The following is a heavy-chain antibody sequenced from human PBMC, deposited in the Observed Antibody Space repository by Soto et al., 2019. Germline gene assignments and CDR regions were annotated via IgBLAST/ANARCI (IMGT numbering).Heavy chain of an antibody. CDR1: GGTFSSYA. V-gene: IGHV1-69*13. D-gene: IGHD2-15*01. J-gene: IGHJ6*02. CDR2: IIPIFGTA. Sequence: GASVKVSCKASGGTFSSYAISWLRQAPGQGLEWMGGIIPIFGTANYAQKFQGRVTITADESTSTAYMELSSLRSEDTAVYYCASSGGGNYYYYGMDAWGQGTTVTVSS. CDR3: ASSGGGNYYYYGMDA.